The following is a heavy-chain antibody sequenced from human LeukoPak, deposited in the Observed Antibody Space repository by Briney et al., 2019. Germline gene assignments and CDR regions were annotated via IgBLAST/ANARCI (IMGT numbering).Heavy chain of an antibody. Sequence: GASVKVSCKASGYTFTSYYMHWVRQAPGQGLEWMGVINPSCGSTRYAQKFQGRVTMTRDMSTSTVYMELSSLSSEDTAVYYCARKDYYYYYMDVWGKGTTVTVSS. V-gene: IGHV1-46*01. CDR1: GYTFTSYY. J-gene: IGHJ6*03. CDR2: INPSCGST. CDR3: ARKDYYYYYMDV.